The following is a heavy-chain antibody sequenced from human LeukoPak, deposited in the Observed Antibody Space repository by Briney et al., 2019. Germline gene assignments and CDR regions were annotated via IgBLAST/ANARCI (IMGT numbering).Heavy chain of an antibody. V-gene: IGHV1-69*05. CDR3: ASEPEPTDAFDI. Sequence: SVKVSCKASGGTFSSYAISWVRQAPGQGLEWMGRIIPIFGTANYAQKFQGRVTITTDESTSTAYMELSSLRSEDTAVYYCASEPEPTDAFDIWGQGTMVTVSS. CDR1: GGTFSSYA. CDR2: IIPIFGTA. D-gene: IGHD1-14*01. J-gene: IGHJ3*02.